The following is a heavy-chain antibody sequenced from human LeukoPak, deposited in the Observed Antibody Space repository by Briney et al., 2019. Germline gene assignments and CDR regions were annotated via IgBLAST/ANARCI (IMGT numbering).Heavy chain of an antibody. CDR1: GYSISSGYY. V-gene: IGHV4-38-2*02. J-gene: IGHJ5*02. D-gene: IGHD2-2*01. Sequence: PSETLSLTCTVSGYSISSGYYWGWIRRPPGKGLEWIGSIYHSGSTYYNPSLKSRVTISVDTSKNQFSLKLSSVTAADTAVYYCARNIVVVPAAINWFDPWGQGTLVTVSS. CDR2: IYHSGST. CDR3: ARNIVVVPAAINWFDP.